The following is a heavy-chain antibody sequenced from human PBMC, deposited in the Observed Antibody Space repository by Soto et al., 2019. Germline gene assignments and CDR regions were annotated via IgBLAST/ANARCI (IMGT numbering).Heavy chain of an antibody. J-gene: IGHJ6*02. Sequence: ASVKVSCKASGYTFTSYYIHWVRQAPGQGLEWMGIFNPTGDTASYAQKLQGRVTMTRDTSTGTAYMELGSLRSEDTAVYYCARGGRIVDTGIGYYYYHAMDVWGQGTTATGS. CDR3: ARGGRIVDTGIGYYYYHAMDV. CDR2: FNPTGDTA. V-gene: IGHV1-46*01. CDR1: GYTFTSYY. D-gene: IGHD5-18*01.